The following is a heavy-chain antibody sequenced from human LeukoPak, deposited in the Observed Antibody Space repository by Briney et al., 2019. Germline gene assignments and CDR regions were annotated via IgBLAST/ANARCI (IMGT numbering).Heavy chain of an antibody. CDR3: ASGPILYGDYSLYYFDY. Sequence: EASVKVSCKASGGTFSSYAISWVRQAPGQGLEWMGGIIPIFGTANYAQKFQGRVTITADKSTSTAYMELSSLRSEDTAVYYCASGPILYGDYSLYYFDYWGQGTLVTVSS. J-gene: IGHJ4*02. D-gene: IGHD4-17*01. CDR2: IIPIFGTA. CDR1: GGTFSSYA. V-gene: IGHV1-69*06.